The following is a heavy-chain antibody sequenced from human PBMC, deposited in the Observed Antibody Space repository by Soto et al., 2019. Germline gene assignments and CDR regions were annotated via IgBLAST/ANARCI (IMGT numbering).Heavy chain of an antibody. CDR1: GDTFSSYA. CDR2: IIPVLGIA. J-gene: IGHJ4*02. D-gene: IGHD3-22*01. V-gene: IGHV1-69*04. Sequence: SVKVSCKASGDTFSSYAISWVRQAPGQGLECLGRIIPVLGIANYTQKFQGRVTFTADISTSTAYMELSSLRSDDTAVYYCARDFYDSGGYFSFDYWGQGTLVTVSS. CDR3: ARDFYDSGGYFSFDY.